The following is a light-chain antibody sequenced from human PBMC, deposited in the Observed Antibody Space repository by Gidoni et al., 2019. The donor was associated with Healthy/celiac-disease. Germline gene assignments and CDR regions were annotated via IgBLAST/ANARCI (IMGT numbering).Light chain of an antibody. CDR3: QQYGSGWT. CDR1: QSISSW. Sequence: DIQMTQSPSTLSASVGDRVTITYRASQSISSWLAWYQQKPGKAPKLLIYKASSLESGVPSRFSGSGSGTEFTLTISSLQPDDFATYYCQQYGSGWTFGQGTKVEIK. V-gene: IGKV1-5*03. CDR2: KAS. J-gene: IGKJ1*01.